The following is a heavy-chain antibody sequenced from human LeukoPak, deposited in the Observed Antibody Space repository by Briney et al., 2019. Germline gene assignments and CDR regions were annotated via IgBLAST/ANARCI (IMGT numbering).Heavy chain of an antibody. CDR2: INPNSGGT. V-gene: IGHV1-2*04. CDR1: GYTFTGYY. J-gene: IGHJ6*02. CDR3: AIGYCSSTSCYPGPDHYYYGLDV. D-gene: IGHD2-2*01. Sequence: ASVKVSCKASGYTFTGYYMHWVRQAPGQGLEWMGWINPNSGGTNYAQKFQGWVTMTRDTSISTAYMELSRLRSDDTAVYYCAIGYCSSTSCYPGPDHYYYGLDVWGQGTTVTVSS.